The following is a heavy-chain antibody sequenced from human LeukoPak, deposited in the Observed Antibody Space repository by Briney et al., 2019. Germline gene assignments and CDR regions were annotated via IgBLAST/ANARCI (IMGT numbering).Heavy chain of an antibody. J-gene: IGHJ5*02. Sequence: SETLSLTCTVSGGSISSYYWSWIRQPPGKGLEWIGYIYYSGSTNYNPSLKSRVTISVDTSKNQFSLKLSSVTAADTAVYYCARGSIVGATHWFDPWGQGTLVTVSS. CDR2: IYYSGST. CDR1: GGSISSYY. V-gene: IGHV4-59*01. CDR3: ARGSIVGATHWFDP. D-gene: IGHD1-26*01.